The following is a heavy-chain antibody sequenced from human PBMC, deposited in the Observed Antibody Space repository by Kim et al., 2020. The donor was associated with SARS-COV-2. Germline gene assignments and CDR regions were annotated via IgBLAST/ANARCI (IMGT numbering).Heavy chain of an antibody. CDR3: ATLLPRFGELLGRGRMDV. Sequence: GGSLRLSCAASGFTFSSYAMHWVRQAPGKGLEWVAVISYDGSNKYYADSVKGRFTISRDNSKNTLYLQMNSLRAEDTAVYYCATLLPRFGELLGRGRMDVWGQGTTVTVSS. CDR1: GFTFSSYA. D-gene: IGHD3-10*02. CDR2: ISYDGSNK. V-gene: IGHV3-30-3*01. J-gene: IGHJ6*02.